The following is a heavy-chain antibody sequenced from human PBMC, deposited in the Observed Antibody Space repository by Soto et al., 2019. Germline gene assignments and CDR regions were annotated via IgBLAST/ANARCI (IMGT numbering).Heavy chain of an antibody. Sequence: ASVKVSCKASGYTYSNYGITWVRQVPGQGLEWVGWLSPYNGNTNYAQNVQGRVTLTTDTSTSTAYMELRSLRSNDTAIYYCAMVDVYVTPSPQDVWGQGTTVTVSS. J-gene: IGHJ6*02. CDR3: AMVDVYVTPSPQDV. CDR2: LSPYNGNT. V-gene: IGHV1-18*01. D-gene: IGHD3-16*01. CDR1: GYTYSNYG.